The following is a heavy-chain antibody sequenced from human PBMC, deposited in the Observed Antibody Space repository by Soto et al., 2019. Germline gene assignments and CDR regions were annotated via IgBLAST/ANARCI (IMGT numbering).Heavy chain of an antibody. CDR1: GGSISSGGYS. Sequence: QLQLQESGSGLVKPSQTLSLTCAVSGGSISSGGYSWSWIRQPPGKGLEWIGYIYHSGSTYYNPSLKSRVTRSVDRSKNQFSLKLSSVTAADTAVYYCARGGHSSSSATFDYWGQGTLVTVSS. J-gene: IGHJ4*02. CDR3: ARGGHSSSSATFDY. V-gene: IGHV4-30-2*01. CDR2: IYHSGST. D-gene: IGHD6-6*01.